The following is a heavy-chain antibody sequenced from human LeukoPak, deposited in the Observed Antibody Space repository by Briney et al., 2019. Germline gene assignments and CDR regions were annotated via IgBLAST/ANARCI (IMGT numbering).Heavy chain of an antibody. CDR2: ISSSGSTI. V-gene: IGHV3-11*04. D-gene: IGHD2-15*01. J-gene: IGHJ4*02. CDR1: GFTFSDNY. Sequence: WGSLRLSCAASGFTFSDNYMSWIRQAPGKGLEWVSYISSSGSTIYYADSVKGRFTISRDNAKNSLYLQMNSLRAEDTAVYYCARGRRWSEPTYFDYWGQGTLVTVSS. CDR3: ARGRRWSEPTYFDY.